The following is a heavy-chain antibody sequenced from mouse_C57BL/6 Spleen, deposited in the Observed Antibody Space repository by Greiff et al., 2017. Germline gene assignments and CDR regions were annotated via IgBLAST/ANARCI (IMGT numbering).Heavy chain of an antibody. CDR1: GYSFTGYY. V-gene: IGHV1-42*01. J-gene: IGHJ3*01. CDR2: INPSTGGT. CDR3: ARTYYMEGFAY. D-gene: IGHD2-12*01. Sequence: VQLQQSGPELVKPGASVKISCKASGYSFTGYYMNWVKQSPEKSLEWIGEINPSTGGTTYNQKFKAKATLTVDKSSSTAYMQLKSLTSEDSAVYYCARTYYMEGFAYWGQGTLVTVSA.